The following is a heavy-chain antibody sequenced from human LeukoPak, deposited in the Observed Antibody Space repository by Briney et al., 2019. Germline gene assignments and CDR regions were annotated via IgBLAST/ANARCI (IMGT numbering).Heavy chain of an antibody. D-gene: IGHD6-19*01. V-gene: IGHV3-23*01. CDR2: ISNSGDRT. Sequence: GGSLSLFCAASGFILSSYSIHWVRRAPGEGLEWVSSISNSGDRTNYAHSVKGRCTISSDNSKNTLYLQMSSLRAEDTAVYYCANRDSSGSKDWWGQGTLVTVSS. CDR1: GFILSSYS. CDR3: ANRDSSGSKDW. J-gene: IGHJ4*02.